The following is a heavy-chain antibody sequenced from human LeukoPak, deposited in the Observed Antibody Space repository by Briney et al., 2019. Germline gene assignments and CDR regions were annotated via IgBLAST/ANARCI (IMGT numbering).Heavy chain of an antibody. CDR3: AKAQGIAVAGPEVG. J-gene: IGHJ4*02. CDR1: GFTFSSYA. Sequence: GGSLRLSCAASGFTFSSYAMSWVRQAPGKGPEWVSAISGSGGSTYYADSVKGRFTISRDNSKNTLYLQMNSLRAEDTAVYYCAKAQGIAVAGPEVGWGQGTLVTVSS. V-gene: IGHV3-23*01. CDR2: ISGSGGST. D-gene: IGHD6-19*01.